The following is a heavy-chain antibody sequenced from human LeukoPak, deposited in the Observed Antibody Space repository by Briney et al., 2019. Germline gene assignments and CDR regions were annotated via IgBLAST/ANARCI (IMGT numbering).Heavy chain of an antibody. D-gene: IGHD3-3*01. CDR3: ARRDWVYGAVRAFDI. J-gene: IGHJ3*02. Sequence: AGGSLRLSCVGSGFMFSDYYMSWIRQAPGKGLAWVSYISNDSVDKYYVDSVRGRFTISRDNAKKSMYLQMSGLRVEDTAVYYCARRDWVYGAVRAFDIWGQGTMVTVSS. V-gene: IGHV3-11*04. CDR2: ISNDSVDK. CDR1: GFMFSDYY.